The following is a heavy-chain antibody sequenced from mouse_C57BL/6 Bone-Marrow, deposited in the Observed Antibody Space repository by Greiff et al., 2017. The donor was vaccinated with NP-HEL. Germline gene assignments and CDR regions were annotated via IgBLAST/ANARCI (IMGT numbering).Heavy chain of an antibody. J-gene: IGHJ2*01. CDR3: ARRRLIGDYGGYFDY. CDR2: ISYDGSN. V-gene: IGHV3-6*01. CDR1: GYSITSGYY. Sequence: EVKVEESGPGLVKPSQSLSLTCSVTGYSITSGYYWNWIRQFPGNKLEWMGYISYDGSNNYNPSLKNRISITRDTSKNQFFLKLNSVTTEDTATYYCARRRLIGDYGGYFDYWGQGTTLTVSS. D-gene: IGHD2-4*01.